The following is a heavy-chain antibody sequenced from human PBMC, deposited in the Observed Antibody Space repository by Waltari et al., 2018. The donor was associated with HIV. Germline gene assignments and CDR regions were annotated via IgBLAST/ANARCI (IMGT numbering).Heavy chain of an antibody. J-gene: IGHJ4*02. CDR1: GFTFSSYW. CDR2: IKQDGSEK. Sequence: EVQLVESGGGLVQPGGSLRLSCAGSGFTFSSYWRSWVRQAPGKGLEWVANIKQDGSEKYYVDSVKGRFTISRDNAKNSLYLQMNSLRAEDTAVYYCARGGVGASYFDYWGQGTLVTVSS. D-gene: IGHD1-26*01. V-gene: IGHV3-7*01. CDR3: ARGGVGASYFDY.